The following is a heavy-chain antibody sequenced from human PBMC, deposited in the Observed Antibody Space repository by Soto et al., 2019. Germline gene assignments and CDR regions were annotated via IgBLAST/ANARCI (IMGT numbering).Heavy chain of an antibody. Sequence: GGSLRLSCAASGFTLSTYDMHWVRQATGKGLEWVAGLSYAGDTYYPGSVKGRFTVSRESAKKSLYLQMNSLTAGDTAVYFCVRAYSYCLSTYCFYYIGVSCKGRTVTVCS. CDR3: VRAYSYCLSTYCFYYIGV. J-gene: IGHJ6*03. CDR2: LSYAGDT. CDR1: GFTLSTYD. D-gene: IGHD5-18*01. V-gene: IGHV3-13*01.